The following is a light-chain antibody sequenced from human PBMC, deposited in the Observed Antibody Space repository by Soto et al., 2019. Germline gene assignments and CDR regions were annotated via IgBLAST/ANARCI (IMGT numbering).Light chain of an antibody. J-gene: IGKJ2*02. Sequence: IVLTQSPGTLSLSPGERANLACRASQSVSSSYLAGYQQKPGQAPRLLIYDASSRASGVPDRFSGSGSGTEFTLTISSLEPEDFATYYCQQYSSSPWTFGQGTKLEIK. V-gene: IGKV3-20*01. CDR3: QQYSSSPWT. CDR2: DAS. CDR1: QSVSSSY.